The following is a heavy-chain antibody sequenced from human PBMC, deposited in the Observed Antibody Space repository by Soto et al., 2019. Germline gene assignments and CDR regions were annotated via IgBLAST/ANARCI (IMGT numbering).Heavy chain of an antibody. Sequence: EVQLVESGGGLVQPGGSLRLSCAASGFTFRNHWMSWVRQAPGKGLEWVANISQDGNENYYVDSVNGRFTTSRDNTKNLFYLQMNSLRAEDTAVYYCARDHIDGWKFDYWGRGSRVTVSS. D-gene: IGHD6-19*01. CDR3: ARDHIDGWKFDY. J-gene: IGHJ4*02. CDR2: ISQDGNEN. V-gene: IGHV3-7*01. CDR1: GFTFRNHW.